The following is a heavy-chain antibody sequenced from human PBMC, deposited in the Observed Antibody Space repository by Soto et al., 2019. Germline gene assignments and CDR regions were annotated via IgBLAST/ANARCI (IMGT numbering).Heavy chain of an antibody. J-gene: IGHJ4*02. CDR2: INAGNGNT. CDR1: GYTFTSYA. V-gene: IGHV1-3*01. D-gene: IGHD2-21*02. Sequence: ASVKVSCKASGYTFTSYAMHWVRQAPGQRLEWMGWINAGNGNTKYSQKFQGRVTITRDTSASTAYMELSSLRSEDTAVYYCARSIVVVTALDYWGLGTLGTVSS. CDR3: ARSIVVVTALDY.